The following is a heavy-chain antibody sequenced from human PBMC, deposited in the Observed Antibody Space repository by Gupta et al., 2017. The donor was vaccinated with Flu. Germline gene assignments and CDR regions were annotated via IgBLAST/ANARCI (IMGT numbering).Heavy chain of an antibody. CDR2: IYYSGST. Sequence: GKGLEWIGSIYYSGSTSYNPALKSRVTISVDTSKNQFSLKLSSVTAADTAVYYCARDFLLAGGYFDYWCQGTLVTVSS. J-gene: IGHJ4*02. D-gene: IGHD2-15*01. CDR3: ARDFLLAGGYFDY. V-gene: IGHV4-39*01.